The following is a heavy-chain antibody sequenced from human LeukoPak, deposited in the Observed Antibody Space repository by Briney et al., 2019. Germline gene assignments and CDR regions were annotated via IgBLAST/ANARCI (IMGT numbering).Heavy chain of an antibody. J-gene: IGHJ4*02. CDR3: ARGYSYGCDY. CDR2: IIPILGIA. D-gene: IGHD5-18*01. Sequence: GASVKVSCKGSVGTFSCYAISWVRQAPGQGLEWMGRIIPILGIANNAQKFQGRVTITADKSTSTDYMELSSLRSEDTAEYYCARGYSYGCDYWGQGTLVTVSS. V-gene: IGHV1-69*04. CDR1: VGTFSCYA.